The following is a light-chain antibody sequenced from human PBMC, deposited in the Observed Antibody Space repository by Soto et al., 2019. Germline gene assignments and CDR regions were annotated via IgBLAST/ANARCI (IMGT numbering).Light chain of an antibody. CDR2: EDN. J-gene: IGLJ2*01. CDR3: QSYDSSIVV. V-gene: IGLV6-57*02. CDR1: SGSIASNY. Sequence: NFMLTQPHSVSESPGKTVTTSCTGSSGSIASNYVQWYQQRPGSAPTTVIYEDNQRPSGVPDRFSGSIDSSSNSASLTISGLKTADEADYYCQSYDSSIVVFGGGTKLTVL.